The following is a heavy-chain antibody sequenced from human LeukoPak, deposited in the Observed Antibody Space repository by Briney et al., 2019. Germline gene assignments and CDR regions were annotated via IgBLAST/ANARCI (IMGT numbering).Heavy chain of an antibody. Sequence: SETLSLTCAVSGGSISSGGYSWSWIRQPPGKGLEWIGYIYYSGSTNYNPSLKSRVTISVDTSKNQFSLKLSSVTAADTAVYYCARSIRPDYFDYWGQGTLVTVSS. V-gene: IGHV4-61*08. J-gene: IGHJ4*02. CDR3: ARSIRPDYFDY. D-gene: IGHD3-3*02. CDR2: IYYSGST. CDR1: GGSISSGGYS.